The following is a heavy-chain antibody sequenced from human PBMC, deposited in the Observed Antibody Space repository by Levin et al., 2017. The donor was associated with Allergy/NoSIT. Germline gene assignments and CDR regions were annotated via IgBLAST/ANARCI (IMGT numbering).Heavy chain of an antibody. J-gene: IGHJ4*02. CDR3: ARAAVSGRRFDF. V-gene: IGHV1-46*01. Sequence: AASVKVSCNSSGYTFTSYYMHWVRQAPGQGLEWVGVINPSSGSTTYAQNFQGRVTMTRDTSTSTVYMELSSLISEDTAVYYCARAAVSGRRFDFWGQGTLVIVSS. CDR1: GYTFTSYY. D-gene: IGHD6-19*01. CDR2: INPSSGST.